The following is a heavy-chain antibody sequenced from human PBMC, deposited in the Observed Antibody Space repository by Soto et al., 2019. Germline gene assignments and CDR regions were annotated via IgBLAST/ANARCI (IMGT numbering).Heavy chain of an antibody. CDR1: GYSFTSYW. J-gene: IGHJ6*02. D-gene: IGHD3-10*01. CDR3: ARHRHYYGSGSYYGAYGMDV. V-gene: IGHV5-10-1*01. CDR2: IDPSDSYT. Sequence: GESLKISCKGSGYSFTSYWISWVRQMPGKGLEWMGRIDPSDSYTNYSPSFQGHVTISADKSISTAYLQWSSLKASDTAMYYCARHRHYYGSGSYYGAYGMDVWGQGTTVTV.